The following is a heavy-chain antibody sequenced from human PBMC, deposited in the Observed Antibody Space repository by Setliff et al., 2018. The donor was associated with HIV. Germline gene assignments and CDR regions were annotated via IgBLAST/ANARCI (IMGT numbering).Heavy chain of an antibody. D-gene: IGHD2-8*01. J-gene: IGHJ6*03. CDR3: ARLPNRVLGYYYMDV. CDR1: GYSFATYW. CDR2: IYPSDSKI. Sequence: PGESLKISCKGSGYSFATYWIGWVRQVPGEGLEWIAIIYPSDSKIKYNPSFRGQVTVSADQSITTAYLQWTSLKASDTAMYYCARLPNRVLGYYYMDVWGKGTTVTVSS. V-gene: IGHV5-51*01.